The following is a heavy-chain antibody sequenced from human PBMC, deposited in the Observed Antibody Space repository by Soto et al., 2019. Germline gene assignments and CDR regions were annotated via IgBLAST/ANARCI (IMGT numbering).Heavy chain of an antibody. CDR2: IYYSGST. CDR3: ARVDYGDYESDPYYFDY. D-gene: IGHD4-17*01. Sequence: SETLSLTCTVSGGSISSGGYYWSWIRQHPGKGLEWIGYIYYSGSTYYNPSLKSRVTISVDTSRNQFSLKLSSVTAADTAVYYCARVDYGDYESDPYYFDYWGQGTLVTVSS. V-gene: IGHV4-31*03. CDR1: GGSISSGGYY. J-gene: IGHJ4*02.